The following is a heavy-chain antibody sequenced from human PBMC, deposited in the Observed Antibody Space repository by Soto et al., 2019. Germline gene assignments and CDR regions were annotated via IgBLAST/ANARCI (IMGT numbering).Heavy chain of an antibody. CDR3: AKESDIVVVPAADDY. Sequence: PVGSLRLSCAASGFTFGSYGRRWVRQTPRKGLEWVSAISGSGGSTYYADSVKGRFTISRDNSKNTLYLQMNSLRAEDTAVYYCAKESDIVVVPAADDYWGQGTLVTVSS. D-gene: IGHD2-2*01. V-gene: IGHV3-23*01. CDR1: GFTFGSYG. J-gene: IGHJ4*02. CDR2: ISGSGGST.